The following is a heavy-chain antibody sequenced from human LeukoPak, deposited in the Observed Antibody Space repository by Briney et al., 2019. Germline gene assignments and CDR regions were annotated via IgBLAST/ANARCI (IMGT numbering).Heavy chain of an antibody. CDR2: ISGSGGTT. J-gene: IGHJ4*02. CDR1: GFTFSDYA. V-gene: IGHV3-23*01. D-gene: IGHD1-1*01. Sequence: GGSLRLSCAASGFTFSDYAMSWVRQAPGTGLEWVSTISGSGGTTYYADSVKGRFTISRDNSKNTLYLQMNSLRPEDTAVYYCANLYNWNDEIDYWGQGTLVTVSS. CDR3: ANLYNWNDEIDY.